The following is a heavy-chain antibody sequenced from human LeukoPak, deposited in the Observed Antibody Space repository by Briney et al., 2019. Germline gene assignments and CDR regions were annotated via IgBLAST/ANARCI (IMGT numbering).Heavy chain of an antibody. V-gene: IGHV4-39*07. CDR3: ARDNPTYYDIYSPVVD. CDR1: AGSMSSSSYY. D-gene: IGHD3-9*01. J-gene: IGHJ4*02. CDR2: IYYSGST. Sequence: SETLSLTCPVSAGSMSSSSYYWGWIRQPPGKGLEWIGRIYYSGSTYYNPSLKSRVTISVDTCKNQFSLKLSSVTAADTAVYYCARDNPTYYDIYSPVVDWGQGTLVTVSS.